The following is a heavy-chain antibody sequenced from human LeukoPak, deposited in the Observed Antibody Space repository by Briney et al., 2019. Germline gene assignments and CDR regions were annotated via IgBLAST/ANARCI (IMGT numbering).Heavy chain of an antibody. CDR3: ARVPYDSRDTKSYYFDY. Sequence: ASVKVSCKASGYTFTSYAMHWVRQAPGQRLEWMGWINAGNGNTKYSQKFQGRVTITRDTSASTAYMELSSLRSEDTAVYYCARVPYDSRDTKSYYFDYWGQGTLVTVSS. CDR2: INAGNGNT. D-gene: IGHD3-22*01. J-gene: IGHJ4*02. CDR1: GYTFTSYA. V-gene: IGHV1-3*01.